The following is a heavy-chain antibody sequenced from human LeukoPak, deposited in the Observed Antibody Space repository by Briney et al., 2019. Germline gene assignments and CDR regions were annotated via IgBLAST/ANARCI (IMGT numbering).Heavy chain of an antibody. D-gene: IGHD6-6*01. Sequence: GSLRLSCAASGFTFSSYSMNWVRQAPGKGLEWVSSISSSSSYIYYADSVKGRFTISRDNAKNSLYLQMNSLRAEDTAVYYCAKVGIAARTYGWFDPWGQGTLVTVSS. CDR1: GFTFSSYS. J-gene: IGHJ5*02. V-gene: IGHV3-21*04. CDR2: ISSSSSYI. CDR3: AKVGIAARTYGWFDP.